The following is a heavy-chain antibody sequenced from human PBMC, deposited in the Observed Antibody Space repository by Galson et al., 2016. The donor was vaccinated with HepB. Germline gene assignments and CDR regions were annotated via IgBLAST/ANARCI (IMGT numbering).Heavy chain of an antibody. CDR2: ITGSGDTT. Sequence: SLRLSCAASGFSFSTSGMSWVRQTPGRGLEWVSGITGSGDTTHYADSVKGRFIISRDNSKNTLYLFMTNLRAGDTAVYYCGKHGGFDYWGQGALVTVSS. V-gene: IGHV3-23*01. CDR3: GKHGGFDY. D-gene: IGHD3-16*01. CDR1: GFSFSTSG. J-gene: IGHJ4*02.